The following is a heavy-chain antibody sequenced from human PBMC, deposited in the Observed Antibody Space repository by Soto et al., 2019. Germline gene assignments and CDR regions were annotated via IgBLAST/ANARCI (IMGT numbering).Heavy chain of an antibody. CDR3: AIAAQRGYSGRDWFDP. CDR2: IYHSGST. Sequence: SETLSLTCAVSGGSISSSNWWSWVRQPPGKGLEWIGEIYHSGSTNYNPSLKSRVTISVDKSKNQFSLKLSSVTAADTAVYYCAIAAQRGYSGRDWFDPWGQGTLVTVSS. J-gene: IGHJ5*02. D-gene: IGHD5-12*01. V-gene: IGHV4-4*02. CDR1: GGSISSSNW.